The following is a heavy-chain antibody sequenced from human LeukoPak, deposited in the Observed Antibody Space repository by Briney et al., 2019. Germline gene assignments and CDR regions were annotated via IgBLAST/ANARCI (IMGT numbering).Heavy chain of an antibody. CDR3: ARSSDSSWYEEY. CDR1: GGSISNYY. D-gene: IGHD6-13*01. Sequence: KPSETLSLTCTVSGGSISNYYWSWIRQPPGKRLEWIGYIYNNGNTNYNPSLKSRVTISVDTSKRQFSLKLTSVTAADTALYYCARSSDSSWYEEYWGQGTLVTVSS. V-gene: IGHV4-59*01. J-gene: IGHJ4*02. CDR2: IYNNGNT.